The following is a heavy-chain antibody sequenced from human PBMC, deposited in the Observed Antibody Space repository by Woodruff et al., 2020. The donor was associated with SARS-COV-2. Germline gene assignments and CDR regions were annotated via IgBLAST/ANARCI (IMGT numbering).Heavy chain of an antibody. D-gene: IGHD2-8*01. V-gene: IGHV4-4*02. CDR2: IYNSGST. CDR3: AREGPSAYHDHCTTGVCYQGGHAFVI. J-gene: IGHJ3*02. Sequence: IGEIYNSGSTNYNPSLKSRVTISVDKSKNQFSLKLSSVTAADSAVYYCAREGPSAYHDHCTTGVCYQGGHAFVIWG.